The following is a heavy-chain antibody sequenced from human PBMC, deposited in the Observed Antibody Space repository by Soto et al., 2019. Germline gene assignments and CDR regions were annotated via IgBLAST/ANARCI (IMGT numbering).Heavy chain of an antibody. CDR2: IRATGGQT. D-gene: IGHD2-21*01. V-gene: IGHV3-23*01. Sequence: GGSLRLSCAASGFTFGNFVMSWVRQAPGKGLEWVSAIRATGGQTFYADSVKGRFTISRDNSKNMLYLQIDSLRDEDTALYFCAQDRGWGVVSPSHDSWGQGTLVTVSS. J-gene: IGHJ4*02. CDR1: GFTFGNFV. CDR3: AQDRGWGVVSPSHDS.